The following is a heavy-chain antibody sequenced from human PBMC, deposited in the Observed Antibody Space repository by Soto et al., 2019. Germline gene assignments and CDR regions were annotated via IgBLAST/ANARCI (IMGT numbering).Heavy chain of an antibody. V-gene: IGHV3-11*01. D-gene: IGHD3-16*01. J-gene: IGHJ4*02. CDR3: ARDQGTRVYAYREGFDY. CDR2: ISSSGSTI. CDR1: GFTFSDYY. Sequence: GGSLRLSCAASGFTFSDYYMSWIRQAPGKGLEWVSYISSSGSTIYYADSVKGRFTISRDNAKNSLYLQMNSLRAEDTAVYYFARDQGTRVYAYREGFDYWGQGTLVTVSS.